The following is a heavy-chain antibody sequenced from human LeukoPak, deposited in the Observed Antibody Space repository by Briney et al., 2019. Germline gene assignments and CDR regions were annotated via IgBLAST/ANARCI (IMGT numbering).Heavy chain of an antibody. CDR1: GYTFASYA. CDR2: INGGNGNT. V-gene: IGHV1-3*01. D-gene: IGHD1-26*01. Sequence: GASVKVSCKASGYTFASYAMHWVRQAPGQRLEWMGWINGGNGNTKYSQKFQGRVTITRDTSASTAYMELSSLRSEDTAVYYCARETPGGFDYWGQGTLVTVSS. J-gene: IGHJ4*02. CDR3: ARETPGGFDY.